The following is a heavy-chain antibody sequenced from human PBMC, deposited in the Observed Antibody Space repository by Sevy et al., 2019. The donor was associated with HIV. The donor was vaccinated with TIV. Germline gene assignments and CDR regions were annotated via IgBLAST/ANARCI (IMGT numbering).Heavy chain of an antibody. D-gene: IGHD1-26*01. V-gene: IGHV3-7*01. CDR3: ARDLYSGSYYENY. CDR1: GFTLSSYW. CDR2: LKQDGSDK. J-gene: IGHJ4*02. Sequence: GGSLRLSCAASGFTLSSYWMSWVRQAPGKGLEWVAILKQDGSDKYYVDSVKGRFTISRDNAKNSLYLQMNSLRAEDTAVYYCARDLYSGSYYENYWGQGTLVTVSS.